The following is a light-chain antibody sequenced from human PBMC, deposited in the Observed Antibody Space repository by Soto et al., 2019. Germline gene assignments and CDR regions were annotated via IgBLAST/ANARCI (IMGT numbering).Light chain of an antibody. V-gene: IGLV6-57*04. CDR3: QSYGV. CDR2: EDN. J-gene: IGLJ1*01. CDR1: SGSIASNY. Sequence: NFMLTQPHSASESPGKTVTISCTRSSGSIASNYVQWYQQRPGSAPTTVIYEDNQRPSGVPDRFSGSIDSSSNSASLTISGLKTEDEADYYCQSYGVFGTGTKVTVL.